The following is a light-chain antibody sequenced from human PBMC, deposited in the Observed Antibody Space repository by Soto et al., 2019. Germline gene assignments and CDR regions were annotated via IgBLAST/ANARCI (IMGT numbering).Light chain of an antibody. CDR3: CSYAGSRVWV. CDR2: EDS. Sequence: QSALTQPASVSGSPGQSITISCTGTRSDVESYNLVSWYQQYPGKAPKLMIYEDSKRPSGVSNRFSGSKSGNTASLTISGLQAEDEADYFCCSYAGSRVWVFGGGTKLTVL. V-gene: IGLV2-23*01. J-gene: IGLJ3*02. CDR1: RSDVESYNL.